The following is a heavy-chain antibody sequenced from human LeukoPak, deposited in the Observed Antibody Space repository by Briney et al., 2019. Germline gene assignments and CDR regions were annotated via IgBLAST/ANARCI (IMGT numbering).Heavy chain of an antibody. Sequence: SETLSLTCAVYGGSFSGYYWSWIRQPPGKGLEWIGEINHSGSTNYNPPLKSRVTISVDTSKNQFSLKLSSVTAADTAVYYCARVRSSGWFDYWGQGTLVTVSS. CDR2: INHSGST. CDR3: ARVRSSGWFDY. CDR1: GGSFSGYY. D-gene: IGHD6-19*01. V-gene: IGHV4-34*01. J-gene: IGHJ4*02.